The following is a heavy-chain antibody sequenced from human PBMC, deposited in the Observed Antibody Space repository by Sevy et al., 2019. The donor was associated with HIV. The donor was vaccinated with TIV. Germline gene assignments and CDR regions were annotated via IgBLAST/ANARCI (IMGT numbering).Heavy chain of an antibody. V-gene: IGHV3-21*01. Sequence: GGSLRLSCAASGFTFSSYSMNWVRQAPGKGLEWVSSISSSSSYIYYADSVKGRFTISRDNAKNSLYLQMNSLRAEDTAVYYWARGPRDIVVVPAAPGDPGRGGMDVWGQGTTVTVSS. CDR3: ARGPRDIVVVPAAPGDPGRGGMDV. D-gene: IGHD2-2*01. CDR2: ISSSSSYI. CDR1: GFTFSSYS. J-gene: IGHJ6*02.